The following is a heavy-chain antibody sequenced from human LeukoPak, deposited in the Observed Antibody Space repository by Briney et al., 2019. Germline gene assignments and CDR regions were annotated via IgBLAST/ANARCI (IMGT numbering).Heavy chain of an antibody. V-gene: IGHV3-33*01. D-gene: IGHD4-17*01. CDR2: IWYDGTNK. CDR1: GFTFNNYG. J-gene: IGHJ4*02. CDR3: ARDVRCGDYGDY. Sequence: GGSLRLSCAASGFTFNNYGMHWVRQAPGKGLEWVAVIWYDGTNKYYADSVKGRFTISRDNSKNTLYLQMNSLRAEDTGVYYCARDVRCGDYGDYWGQGTLVTVSS.